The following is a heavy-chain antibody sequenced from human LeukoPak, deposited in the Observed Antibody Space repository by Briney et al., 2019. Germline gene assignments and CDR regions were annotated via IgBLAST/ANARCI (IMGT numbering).Heavy chain of an antibody. CDR3: ASKTDYYGSGSYGY. D-gene: IGHD3-10*01. J-gene: IGHJ4*02. Sequence: GGSLRLSCAASGFTFSSYWMSWVRQAPGKGLEWVANIKQDGSEKYYVDSVKGRFTISRDNAKNSLYLQMNSLRAEDTAVYYCASKTDYYGSGSYGYWGQGTLVTLSS. V-gene: IGHV3-7*01. CDR2: IKQDGSEK. CDR1: GFTFSSYW.